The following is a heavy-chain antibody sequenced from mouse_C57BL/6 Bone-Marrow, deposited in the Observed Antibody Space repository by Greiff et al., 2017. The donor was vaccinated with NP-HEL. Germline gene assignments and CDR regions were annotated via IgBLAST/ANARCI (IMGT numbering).Heavy chain of an antibody. CDR3: ASYDYDHAMDY. J-gene: IGHJ4*01. CDR2: ISYDGSN. D-gene: IGHD2-4*01. Sequence: EVKLMESGPGLVKPSQSLSLTCSVTGYSITSGYYWNWIRRFPGNKLEWMGYISYDGSNNYNPSLKNRISITRDTSKNQFFLKLNSVTTEDTATYYCASYDYDHAMDYWGQGTSVTVSS. CDR1: GYSITSGYY. V-gene: IGHV3-6*01.